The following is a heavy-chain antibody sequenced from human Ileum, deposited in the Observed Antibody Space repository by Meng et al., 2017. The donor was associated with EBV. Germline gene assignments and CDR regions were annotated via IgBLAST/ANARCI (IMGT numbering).Heavy chain of an antibody. CDR3: AGDPHSGSPH. CDR2: MSYSGST. J-gene: IGHJ4*02. V-gene: IGHV4-61*01. CDR1: GGSVSRAHSF. D-gene: IGHD1-26*01. Sequence: QLQASRRGLVKPSETLSLTFTGPGGSVSRAHSFGTWIRPPPGKGLEWIGYMSYSGSTNYSPPLESRVTISVDTSKNQFSLKLSSVTAADTAVYYCAGDPHSGSPHWGQGTLVTVSS.